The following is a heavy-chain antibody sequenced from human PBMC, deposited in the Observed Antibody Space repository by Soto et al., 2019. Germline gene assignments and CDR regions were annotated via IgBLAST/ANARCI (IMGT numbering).Heavy chain of an antibody. CDR3: ARGNGDYVGARYYFDY. CDR2: IIPIFGTA. D-gene: IGHD4-17*01. CDR1: GGTFSSYA. J-gene: IGHJ4*02. V-gene: IGHV1-69*06. Sequence: SVKVSCKASGGTFSSYAISWVRQAPGQGLEWMGGIIPIFGTANYAQKFQGRVTITADKSTSTAYMGLSSLRSEDTAVYYCARGNGDYVGARYYFDYWGQGTLVTVSS.